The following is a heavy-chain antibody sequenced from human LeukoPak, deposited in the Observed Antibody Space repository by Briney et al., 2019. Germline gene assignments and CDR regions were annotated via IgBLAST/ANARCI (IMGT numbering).Heavy chain of an antibody. Sequence: GGSLRLSCAASAFTFGSYWMTWVRQAPGKGLEWVANINRDGSKNHFVDSVKGRFTISRDNAKNFLYLQMNSLRAEDTAVYFCARDSSPYCGDGCYFDAFDLWGQGTMVTVSS. D-gene: IGHD2-21*02. J-gene: IGHJ3*01. CDR2: INRDGSKN. CDR3: ARDSSPYCGDGCYFDAFDL. V-gene: IGHV3-7*03. CDR1: AFTFGSYW.